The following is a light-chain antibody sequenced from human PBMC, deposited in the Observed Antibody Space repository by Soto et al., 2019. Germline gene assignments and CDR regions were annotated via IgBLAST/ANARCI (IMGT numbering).Light chain of an antibody. CDR3: QQYNSYSPWT. CDR2: DAS. Sequence: DIQLTQSPSPRSASVGDRVTITCRASQSISSWLAWYQQKPGKAPKLLIYDASSLESGVPSRFSGSGSGTEFTLTISSLQPDDFATHYCQQYNSYSPWTFGQGTKV. V-gene: IGKV1-5*01. J-gene: IGKJ1*01. CDR1: QSISSW.